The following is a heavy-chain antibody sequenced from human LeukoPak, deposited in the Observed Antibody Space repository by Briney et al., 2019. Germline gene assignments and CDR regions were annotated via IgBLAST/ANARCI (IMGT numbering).Heavy chain of an antibody. CDR2: IYYSGST. CDR1: GGSISSYY. Sequence: PSETLSLTCTVSGGSISSYYWSWIRQPPGKGLEWIGYIYYSGSTNYNPSLKSRVTISVDTSKNQFSLKLSSVTAADTAVYYCASQGGYSYGFDYWGQGTLVTVSS. V-gene: IGHV4-59*08. D-gene: IGHD5-18*01. CDR3: ASQGGYSYGFDY. J-gene: IGHJ4*02.